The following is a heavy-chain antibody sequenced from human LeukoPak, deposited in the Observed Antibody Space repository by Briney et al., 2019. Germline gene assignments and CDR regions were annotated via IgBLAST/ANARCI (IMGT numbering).Heavy chain of an antibody. J-gene: IGHJ4*02. Sequence: PSETLSLTCAVYGGSFSVYYWSWIRQPPGKGLEWIGEINHSGSTNYNPSLKSRVTISVDTSKNQFSLKLSSVTAADTAVYYCARTIRSEFDYWGQGTLVTVSS. V-gene: IGHV4-34*01. CDR1: GGSFSVYY. D-gene: IGHD2-15*01. CDR2: INHSGST. CDR3: ARTIRSEFDY.